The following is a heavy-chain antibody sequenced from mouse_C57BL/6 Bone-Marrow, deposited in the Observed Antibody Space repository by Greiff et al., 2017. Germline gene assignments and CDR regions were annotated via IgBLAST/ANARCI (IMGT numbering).Heavy chain of an antibody. CDR2: INPNNGGT. V-gene: IGHV1-18*01. CDR1: GYTFTDYN. Sequence: EVQLQQSGPELVKPGASVKIPCKASGYTFTDYNMDWVKQSHGKSLEWIGDINPNNGGTIYNQKFKGKATLTVEKSSSTAYMERRSLTSEDTAVYYCARNYGSTWYFDVWGTGTTVTVSS. J-gene: IGHJ1*03. D-gene: IGHD1-1*01. CDR3: ARNYGSTWYFDV.